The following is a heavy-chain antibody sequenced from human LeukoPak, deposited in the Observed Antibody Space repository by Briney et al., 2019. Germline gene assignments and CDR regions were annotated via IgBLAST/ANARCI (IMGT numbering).Heavy chain of an antibody. J-gene: IGHJ4*02. Sequence: PGGSLRLSCAASVLTFRDFWMHGVRHPPGKGRVGGALLKGDWRTTIYADAVEGRFTVSRDNDKNTLYLQMNSLRADDSGVYYCATGHSYGYDYWGQGVLVTVSS. CDR1: VLTFRDFW. V-gene: IGHV3-74*01. CDR3: ATGHSYGYDY. CDR2: LKGDWRTT. D-gene: IGHD5-18*01.